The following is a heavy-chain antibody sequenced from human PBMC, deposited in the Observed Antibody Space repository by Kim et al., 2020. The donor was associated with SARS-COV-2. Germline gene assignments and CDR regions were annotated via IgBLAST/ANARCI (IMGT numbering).Heavy chain of an antibody. CDR3: ARSSSGWYVIGY. Sequence: GYAQKFQGRVTMTRNTSISTAYMELSSLRSEDTAVYYCARSSSGWYVIGYWGQGTLVTVSS. V-gene: IGHV1-8*01. D-gene: IGHD6-19*01. J-gene: IGHJ4*02.